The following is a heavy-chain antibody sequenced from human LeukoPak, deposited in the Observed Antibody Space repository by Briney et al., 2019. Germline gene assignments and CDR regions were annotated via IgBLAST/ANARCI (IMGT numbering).Heavy chain of an antibody. CDR3: ARERAAAGKNWFDP. CDR1: GGSISSSNYY. Sequence: PSETLSLTCTVSGGSISSSNYYWGWIRQPPGKGLEWIGSIYYSGSTYYNPSLKSRVTISVDTSKNQFSLKLSSVTAADTAVYYCARERAAAGKNWFDPWGQGTLVTVSS. V-gene: IGHV4-39*07. D-gene: IGHD6-13*01. J-gene: IGHJ5*02. CDR2: IYYSGST.